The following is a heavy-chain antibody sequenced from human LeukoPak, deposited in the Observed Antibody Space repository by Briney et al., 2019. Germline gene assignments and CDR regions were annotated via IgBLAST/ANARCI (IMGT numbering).Heavy chain of an antibody. Sequence: GASVKVSCKASGYTFTSYGISWVRQAPGQGLEWMGWISAYNGNTNYAQKLQGRVTMTTDTSTSTAYMELRSLRSDDTAVYYCARDSGVMGYCSSTSCLRRAFDIWGQGTMVTVSS. CDR1: GYTFTSYG. CDR2: ISAYNGNT. J-gene: IGHJ3*02. V-gene: IGHV1-18*01. D-gene: IGHD2-2*01. CDR3: ARDSGVMGYCSSTSCLRRAFDI.